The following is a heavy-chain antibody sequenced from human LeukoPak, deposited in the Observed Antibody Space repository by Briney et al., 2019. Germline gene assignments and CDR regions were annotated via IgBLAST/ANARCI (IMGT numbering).Heavy chain of an antibody. CDR2: ISGSGGST. CDR1: GFTFSSYA. CDR3: AKDALGYCSSTSCPYYFDY. V-gene: IGHV3-23*01. J-gene: IGHJ4*02. Sequence: GGSLRLPCAASGFTFSSYAMSWVRQAPGKGLEWVSTISGSGGSTYYADSVKGRFTISRDNSKNTLYLQMNSLRAEDTAVYYCAKDALGYCSSTSCPYYFDYWGQGTLVTVSS. D-gene: IGHD2-2*01.